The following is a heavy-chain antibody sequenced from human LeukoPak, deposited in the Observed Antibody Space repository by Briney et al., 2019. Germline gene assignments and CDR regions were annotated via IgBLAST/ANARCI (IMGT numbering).Heavy chain of an antibody. V-gene: IGHV3-7*01. J-gene: IGHJ4*02. CDR3: ARDTSSTSYDY. CDR1: GLTFSNYW. CDR2: IRQGGSEK. Sequence: GGSLRLSCAASGLTFSNYWMSWVRQAPGKGLEWVANIRQGGSEKYYVDSVKGRFTISRDNAKNSLYLQMNSLRAEDTALYYCARDTSSTSYDYWGQGTLVTVSS. D-gene: IGHD2-2*01.